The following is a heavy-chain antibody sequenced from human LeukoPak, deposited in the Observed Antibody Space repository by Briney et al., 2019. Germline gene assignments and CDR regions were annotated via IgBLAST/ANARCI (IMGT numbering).Heavy chain of an antibody. CDR1: GFTFSTYW. Sequence: GGSLRLSCVASGFTFSTYWMNWVRQAPGKGLERVGTISPDGSDKYYVDSVKGRFTISRDNAKTSLYLQINSLRADDTALYFCARGIVVVVGASDHFDYWGQGSLVTVSS. D-gene: IGHD2-15*01. CDR2: ISPDGSDK. CDR3: ARGIVVVVGASDHFDY. V-gene: IGHV3-7*01. J-gene: IGHJ4*02.